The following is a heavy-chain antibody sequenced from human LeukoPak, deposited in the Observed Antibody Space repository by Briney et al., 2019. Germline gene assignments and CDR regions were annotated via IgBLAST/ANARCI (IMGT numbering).Heavy chain of an antibody. CDR3: ARGSSLRDADAFDI. V-gene: IGHV4-34*01. D-gene: IGHD4-17*01. J-gene: IGHJ3*02. CDR1: GGSFSYYY. CDR2: INHSGST. Sequence: SEALSLTCAVYGGSFSYYYWSWIRQPPGKGLEWIGEINHSGSTNYNPSLKSRVTISVDTSKNQFSLKLSSVTAADTAVYYCARGSSLRDADAFDIWGQGTMVTVSS.